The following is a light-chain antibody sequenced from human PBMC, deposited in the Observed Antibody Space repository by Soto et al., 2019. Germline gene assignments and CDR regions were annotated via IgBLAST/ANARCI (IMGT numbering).Light chain of an antibody. CDR1: SSNIGAGYD. CDR2: GNS. CDR3: QSYDSSLSGSAV. J-gene: IGLJ2*01. Sequence: QSVLTQPPSVSGAPGQRVTISCTGGSSNIGAGYDVHWYQQLPGTAPKVLIYGNSNRPSGVPDRFSGSKSGTSASLAITGLQAEDEADYYCQSYDSSLSGSAVFGGGTKLTVL. V-gene: IGLV1-40*01.